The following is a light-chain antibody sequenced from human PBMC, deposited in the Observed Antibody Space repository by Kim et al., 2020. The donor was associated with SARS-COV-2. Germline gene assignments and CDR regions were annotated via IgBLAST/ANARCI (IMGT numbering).Light chain of an antibody. J-gene: IGKJ3*01. V-gene: IGKV1-39*01. CDR1: QSISTH. CDR2: AAS. Sequence: DIQMTQSPSTLSASVGDRVTITCRTTQSISTHLNWYQQKPGRAPKLLISAASTLQGGVPSRFSGSGSETDFTLTISSLQPEDFATYFCQQSYITPFTFGPGTKVDIK. CDR3: QQSYITPFT.